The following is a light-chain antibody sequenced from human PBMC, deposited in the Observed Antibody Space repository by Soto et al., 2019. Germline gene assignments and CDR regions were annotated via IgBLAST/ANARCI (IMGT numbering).Light chain of an antibody. CDR2: GAS. V-gene: IGKV3-15*01. J-gene: IGKJ3*01. CDR3: QQYNNCPLGDDT. CDR1: QSVSSN. Sequence: EIEITQAPATLSVSPGERATLSCRASQSVSSNLAWYQQKPGQAPRLLIYGASTRATGIPARFSGSGSGTEFTLTISSLQSEDFAVYYCQQYNNCPLGDDTSGSGTKLNIK.